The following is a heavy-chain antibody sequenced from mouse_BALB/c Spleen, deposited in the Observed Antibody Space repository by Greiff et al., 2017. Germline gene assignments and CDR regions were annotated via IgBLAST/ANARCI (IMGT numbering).Heavy chain of an antibody. CDR2: IRNKANGYTT. D-gene: IGHD4-1*01. CDR3: ARLGSYYFDY. Sequence: EVKLMESGGGLVQPGGSLRLSCATSGFTFTDYYMSWVRQPPGKALEWLGFIRNKANGYTTEYSASVKGRFTISRDNSQSILYLQMNTLRAEDSATYYCARLGSYYFDYWGQGTTLTVSS. J-gene: IGHJ2*01. V-gene: IGHV7-3*02. CDR1: GFTFTDYY.